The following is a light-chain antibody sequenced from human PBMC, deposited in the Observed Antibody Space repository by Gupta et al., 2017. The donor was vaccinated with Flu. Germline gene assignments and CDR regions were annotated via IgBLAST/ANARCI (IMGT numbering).Light chain of an antibody. J-gene: IGLJ3*02. Sequence: QSALTQPASVSGSPGQSITLSCTGTSSDVGAYNYVSWYQQHPGEAPRLMIYEVSYRPSGISNRFSGSKSGNTASLTISGLRAEDEDDYYCSSYTGSGTVFGGGTKVAVL. CDR2: EVS. CDR1: SSDVGAYNY. CDR3: SSYTGSGTV. V-gene: IGLV2-14*01.